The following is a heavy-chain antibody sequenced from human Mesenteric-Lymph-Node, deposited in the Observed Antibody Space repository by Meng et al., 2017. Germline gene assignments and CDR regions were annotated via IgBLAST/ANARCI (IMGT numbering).Heavy chain of an antibody. V-gene: IGHV1-2*02. J-gene: IGHJ4*02. Sequence: QVQLVQSGAEVKQPGASVKVSCKASGYTFTGRYIHWVRQAPGQGLEWMGWIDPNNGGTVSAQKVQGRVTMTRDTSINTAYMELRRLRSDDTAVYYCARGGDTAVVVKKILFEYWGQGTLVTVSS. CDR1: GYTFTGRY. CDR2: IDPNNGGT. D-gene: IGHD3-22*01. CDR3: ARGGDTAVVVKKILFEY.